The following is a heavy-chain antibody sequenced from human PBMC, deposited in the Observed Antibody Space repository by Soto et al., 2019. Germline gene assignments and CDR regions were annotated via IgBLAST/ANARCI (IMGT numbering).Heavy chain of an antibody. CDR3: AREGPHYYDSSGYYPSNYYGMDV. CDR1: GFTFSSYG. D-gene: IGHD3-22*01. Sequence: GGSLRLSCAASGFTFSSYGMHWVRQAPGKGLEWVAVIWYDGSNKYYADSVKGRFTISRDNSKNTLYLQMNSLRAEDTAVYYCAREGPHYYDSSGYYPSNYYGMDVWGQGTTVTVSS. CDR2: IWYDGSNK. V-gene: IGHV3-33*01. J-gene: IGHJ6*02.